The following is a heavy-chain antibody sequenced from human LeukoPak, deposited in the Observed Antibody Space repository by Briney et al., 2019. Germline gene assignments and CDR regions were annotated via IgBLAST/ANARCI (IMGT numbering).Heavy chain of an antibody. D-gene: IGHD1-1*01. CDR2: ISSSSTI. CDR1: GFTFSGYS. Sequence: GGSLRLSCAASGFTFSGYSMNWVRQAPGKGLEWVSYISSSSTIYYADSVKGRFTISRDIAKNSLYLQMNSLRDEDTAVYYCAKDQKILERLLFDYWGQGTLVTVSS. J-gene: IGHJ4*02. V-gene: IGHV3-48*02. CDR3: AKDQKILERLLFDY.